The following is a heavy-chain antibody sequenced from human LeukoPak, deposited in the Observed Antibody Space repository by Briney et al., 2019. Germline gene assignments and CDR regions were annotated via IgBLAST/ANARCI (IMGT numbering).Heavy chain of an antibody. CDR1: GFTFSSYW. V-gene: IGHV3-74*01. J-gene: IGHJ4*02. Sequence: GGSLRLSCAASGFTFSSYWMHWVRQAPGQGLVWVSRINSDGSSTSYADPVKGRFTISRDNAKNTLYLQMNSLRAEDTAVYYCARVGSSSSLREFDYWGQGTLVTVSS. CDR2: INSDGSST. CDR3: ARVGSSSSLREFDY. D-gene: IGHD6-6*01.